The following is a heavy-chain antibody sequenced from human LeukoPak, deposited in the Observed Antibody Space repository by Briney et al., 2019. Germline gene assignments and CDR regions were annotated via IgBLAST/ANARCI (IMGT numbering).Heavy chain of an antibody. J-gene: IGHJ4*02. CDR2: IIPILGIA. CDR3: AGDSGYDPGPFDY. Sequence: GASVKVSCKASGGTFSSYAISWVRQAPGQGLEWMGRIIPILGIANYAQKFQGRVTITADKSTSTAYMELSSLRSEDTAVYYCAGDSGYDPGPFDYWAREPWSPSPQ. D-gene: IGHD5-12*01. CDR1: GGTFSSYA. V-gene: IGHV1-69*04.